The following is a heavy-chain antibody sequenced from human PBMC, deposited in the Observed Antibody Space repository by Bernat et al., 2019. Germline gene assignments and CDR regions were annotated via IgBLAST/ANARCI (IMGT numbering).Heavy chain of an antibody. Sequence: EVQLVESGGGLVQPGGSLRLSCAVSGLTFGSHWTHWVRQAPGEGLVWVSRINSDGTTVNYAESVEGRFTISSDNAKNTLFLQMYSLRAEDTAVYYCASNGITVVGTGGDYWGQGTLVTVSA. CDR2: INSDGTTV. J-gene: IGHJ4*02. CDR1: GLTFGSHW. CDR3: ASNGITVVGTGGDY. D-gene: IGHD6-19*01. V-gene: IGHV3-74*01.